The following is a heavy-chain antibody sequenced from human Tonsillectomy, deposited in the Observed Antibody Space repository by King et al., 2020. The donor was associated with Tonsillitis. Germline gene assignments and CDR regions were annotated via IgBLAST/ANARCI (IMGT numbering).Heavy chain of an antibody. J-gene: IGHJ1*01. D-gene: IGHD3-22*01. V-gene: IGHV1-18*01. CDR2: IGAYNGNT. CDR3: ARDMGYYDSSGSHFQH. Sequence: VQLVQSGAEVKKPGASVKVSCKTSGYSFINYGVSWVRQAPGQGLEWMGWIGAYNGNTNYAQKFQGRVTMTIDTSTSTGYMELRSLRSDDTAMYYCARDMGYYDSSGSHFQHWGQGTLVTVSS. CDR1: GYSFINYG.